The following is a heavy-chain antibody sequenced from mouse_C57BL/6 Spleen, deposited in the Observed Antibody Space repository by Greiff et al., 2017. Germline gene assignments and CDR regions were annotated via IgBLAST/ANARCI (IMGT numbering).Heavy chain of an antibody. Sequence: EVKLVESVAELVRPGASVKLSCTASGFNIKNTYMHWVKQRPEQGLEWIGRIDPANGNTKYAPKFQGKATITADTSSNTAYLQLSSLTSEDTAIYYCARNYGSSYSFAYWGQGTLVTVSA. CDR2: IDPANGNT. V-gene: IGHV14-3*01. CDR3: ARNYGSSYSFAY. D-gene: IGHD1-1*01. CDR1: GFNIKNTY. J-gene: IGHJ3*01.